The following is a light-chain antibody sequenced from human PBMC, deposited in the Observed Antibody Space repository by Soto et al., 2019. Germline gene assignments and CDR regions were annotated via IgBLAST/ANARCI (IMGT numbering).Light chain of an antibody. CDR1: SSDVGGYNY. J-gene: IGLJ1*01. CDR2: EVS. CDR3: SSYAGSNFYV. Sequence: QSVLTQPPSASGSPGQSVTISCTGTSSDVGGYNYVSWYQQHPGKAPKLMIYEVSKRPSGVPDRFSGSKSGNTASLTVSGLQAEDEADYYCSSYAGSNFYVFGTGNKVTVL. V-gene: IGLV2-8*01.